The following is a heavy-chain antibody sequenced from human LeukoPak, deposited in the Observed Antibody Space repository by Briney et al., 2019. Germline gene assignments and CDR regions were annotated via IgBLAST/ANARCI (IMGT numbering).Heavy chain of an antibody. Sequence: GGSLRLSCVASGFSFGNYAKSWVRQAPGKGLQWVSQISGTGGATWYAGFARDRFTISRDNSKKTLYLQMSGLRVEDTAMYYCVKDPRDTYGTNWFVSWGQGTLLIVSS. CDR3: VKDPRDTYGTNWFVS. V-gene: IGHV3-23*01. J-gene: IGHJ5*01. D-gene: IGHD2-21*01. CDR2: ISGTGGAT. CDR1: GFSFGNYA.